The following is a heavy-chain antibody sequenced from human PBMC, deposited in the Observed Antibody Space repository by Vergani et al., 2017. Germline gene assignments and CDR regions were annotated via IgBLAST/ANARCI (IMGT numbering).Heavy chain of an antibody. Sequence: QVQLQESGPGLVKPSETLSLTCTVSGGSISSYYWSWIRQPAGKGLEWIGRIYTSGSTNYNPSLKSRVTMSVDTSKNQFSLKLSSVTAADTAVYYCARVAEYYDFWRGHSYYYYYMDVWGKGTTVTVSS. D-gene: IGHD3-3*01. J-gene: IGHJ6*03. CDR2: IYTSGST. CDR3: ARVAEYYDFWRGHSYYYYYMDV. CDR1: GGSISSYY. V-gene: IGHV4-4*07.